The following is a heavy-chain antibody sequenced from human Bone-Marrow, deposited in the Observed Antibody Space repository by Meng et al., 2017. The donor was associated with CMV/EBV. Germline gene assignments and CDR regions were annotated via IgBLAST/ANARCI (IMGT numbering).Heavy chain of an antibody. J-gene: IGHJ4*02. CDR3: ARLRWELLGFDD. CDR2: IYYSGST. D-gene: IGHD1-26*01. V-gene: IGHV4-39*01. CDR1: GGSISSSSYY. Sequence: SETLSLTCTVSGGSISSSSYYWGWIRQPPGKGLEWIGSIYYSGSTYYNPSLKSRVTISVDTSKNQFSLKLSSVTAADTAVYYCARLRWELLGFDDWGQGTLVTVSS.